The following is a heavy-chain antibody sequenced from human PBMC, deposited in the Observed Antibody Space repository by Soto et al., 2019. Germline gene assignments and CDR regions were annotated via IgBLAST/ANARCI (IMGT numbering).Heavy chain of an antibody. V-gene: IGHV1-46*03. D-gene: IGHD2-2*02. CDR1: GYTFTSYY. CDR3: ARGVVVPAAIGVIYYYYYMDV. Sequence: GASVKVSCKASGYTFTSYYMHWVRQAPGQGLEWMGIINPSGGSTSYAQKFQGRVTMTRDTSTSTVYMELSSLRSEDTAVYYCARGVVVPAAIGVIYYYYYMDVWGKGTTVTVSS. J-gene: IGHJ6*03. CDR2: INPSGGST.